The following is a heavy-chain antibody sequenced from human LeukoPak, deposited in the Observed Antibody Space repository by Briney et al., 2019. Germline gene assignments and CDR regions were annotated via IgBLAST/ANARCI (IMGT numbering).Heavy chain of an antibody. V-gene: IGHV5-51*01. CDR1: GYSFTSYW. D-gene: IGHD3-10*01. J-gene: IGHJ5*02. CDR2: IYPGDSDT. Sequence: GESLKISCKGSGYSFTSYWIGWVRQMPGKGLEWMGIIYPGDSDTRYSPSFQGQVTISADKSVSTAYLQWSSLKASDTAMYYCARRYYGSGSYYNWFDPWGQGTLVTVSS. CDR3: ARRYYGSGSYYNWFDP.